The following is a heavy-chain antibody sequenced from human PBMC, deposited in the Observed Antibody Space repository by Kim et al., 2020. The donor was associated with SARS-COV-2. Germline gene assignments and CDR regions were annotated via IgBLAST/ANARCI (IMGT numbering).Heavy chain of an antibody. CDR2: IYGGDDK. CDR3: AHRIYSPSSDYGLDV. V-gene: IGHV2-5*02. D-gene: IGHD5-12*01. J-gene: IGHJ6*02. CDR1: GFSLSTSGVG. Sequence: SGPTLVKPTQTLTLTCTFSGFSLSTSGVGVGWVRQPPGKALEWLALIYGGDDKRYSPSLENRLTITKDTSKNQVVLTMTNMDPVDTATYYCAHRIYSPSSDYGLDVWGQGTTVTVSS.